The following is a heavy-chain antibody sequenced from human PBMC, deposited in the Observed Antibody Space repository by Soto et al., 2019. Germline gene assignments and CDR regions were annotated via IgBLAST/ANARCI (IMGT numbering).Heavy chain of an antibody. CDR1: GFTFGDYA. D-gene: IGHD3-16*02. J-gene: IGHJ3*02. CDR3: TRDRQPYDYIWGSYRAGDAFDI. V-gene: IGHV3-49*03. Sequence: GGSLRLSCTASGFTFGDYAMSWFRQAPGKGLEWVGFIRSKAYGGTTEYAASVKGRFTISRDDSKSIAYLQMNSLKTEDTAVYYCTRDRQPYDYIWGSYRAGDAFDIWGQGTMVTVSS. CDR2: IRSKAYGGTT.